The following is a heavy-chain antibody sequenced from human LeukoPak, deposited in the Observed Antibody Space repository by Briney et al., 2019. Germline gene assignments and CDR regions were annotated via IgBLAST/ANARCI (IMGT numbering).Heavy chain of an antibody. CDR2: INPNSGGT. CDR3: ARGYCSGGSCQRPFDY. V-gene: IGHV1-2*06. CDR1: GYTFTGYY. J-gene: IGHJ4*02. D-gene: IGHD2-15*01. Sequence: GASVKVSCKASGYTFTGYYMHWVRQAPGQGLEWMGRINPNSGGTNYAQKFQGRVTMTRDTSIGTAYMELSRLRSDDTAVYYCARGYCSGGSCQRPFDYWGQGTLVTVSS.